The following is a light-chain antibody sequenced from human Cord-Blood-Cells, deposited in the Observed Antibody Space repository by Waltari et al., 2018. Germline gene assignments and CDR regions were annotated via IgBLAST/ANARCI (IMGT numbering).Light chain of an antibody. CDR1: ASISSY. Sequence: DTQMTQSSSSLSAPVVDRFTITCRASASISSYLNWYQQKPGKDPKLLIYAASSLQSGVPSRFSGSGSGTDFTLTIRSLQPEDFATYYCQQSYSTLLTFGGGTKVEIK. J-gene: IGKJ4*01. V-gene: IGKV1-39*01. CDR2: AAS. CDR3: QQSYSTLLT.